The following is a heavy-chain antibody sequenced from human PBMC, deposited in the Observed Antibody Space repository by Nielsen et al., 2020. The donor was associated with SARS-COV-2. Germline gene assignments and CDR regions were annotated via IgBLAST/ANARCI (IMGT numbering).Heavy chain of an antibody. CDR2: IAPTDDT. J-gene: IGHJ5*02. V-gene: IGHV3-69-1*01. D-gene: IGHD1-26*01. CDR1: GFTFNYYA. CDR3: VRDAASIMGATTPS. Sequence: GGSLRLSCAASGFTFNYYAINWVRQAPGRGLVWVSTIAPTDDTYYTDSVKGRFTISRDNSKNTLYLQMNSLRAEDTAVCYCVRDAASIMGATTPSWGQGTLVTVSS.